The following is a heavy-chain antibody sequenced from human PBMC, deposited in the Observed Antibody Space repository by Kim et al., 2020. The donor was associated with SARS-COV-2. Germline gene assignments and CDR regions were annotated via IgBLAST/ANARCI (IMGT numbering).Heavy chain of an antibody. CDR2: IYYSGST. D-gene: IGHD6-19*01. CDR1: GGSISSYY. J-gene: IGHJ2*01. V-gene: IGHV4-59*01. CDR3: ARSFRPSSGWVQGDWYFDL. Sequence: SETLSLTCTVSGGSISSYYWSWIRQPPGKGLEWIGYIYYSGSTNYNPSLKSRVTISVDTSKNQFSLKLSSVTAADTAVYYCARSFRPSSGWVQGDWYFDLWGRGTLVTVSS.